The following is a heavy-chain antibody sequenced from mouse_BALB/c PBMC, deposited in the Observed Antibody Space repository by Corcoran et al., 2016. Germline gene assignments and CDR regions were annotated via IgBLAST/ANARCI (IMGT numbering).Heavy chain of an antibody. Sequence: QIQLVQSGPELKKPGETVKISCKASGYTFTNYGMNWVKQAPGKGLKWMGWINTYTGETTYADDCKGRFAFSLETSASTAYLQSNNLKNEDSATQFVAREPYARDHWGQGNAVTVSS. CDR3: AREPYARDH. V-gene: IGHV9-3-1*01. J-gene: IGHJ4*01. CDR2: INTYTGET. CDR1: GYTFTNYG.